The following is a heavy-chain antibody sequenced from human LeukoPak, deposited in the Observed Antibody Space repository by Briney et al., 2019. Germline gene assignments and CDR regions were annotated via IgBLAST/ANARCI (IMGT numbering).Heavy chain of an antibody. CDR3: ARIGGITTVRGFDP. J-gene: IGHJ5*02. CDR2: VYHSGTT. D-gene: IGHD4-17*01. V-gene: IGHV4-39*01. CDR1: GGSISHSNSY. Sequence: KPSETLSLTCSVSGGSISHSNSYWGWIRQPPGKGLEWVGSVYHSGTTYSNPSLKSRVTISVDTSKNQFSLKLSSVTAADTAVYYCARIGGITTVRGFDPWGQGTLVTASS.